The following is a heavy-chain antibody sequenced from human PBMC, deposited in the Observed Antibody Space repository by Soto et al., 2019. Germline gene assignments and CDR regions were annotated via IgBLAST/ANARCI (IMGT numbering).Heavy chain of an antibody. Sequence: PGGSLRLSCAASGFTFSSYGMHWVRQAPGKGLEWVAVIWYDGSNKYYADSVKGRFTISRDNSKNTLYLQMNSLRAEDTAVYYCARDNYDFWRGYPNYEDYYYGMDVWGQGSKVTVSS. D-gene: IGHD3-3*01. CDR3: ARDNYDFWRGYPNYEDYYYGMDV. V-gene: IGHV3-33*01. CDR2: IWYDGSNK. J-gene: IGHJ6*02. CDR1: GFTFSSYG.